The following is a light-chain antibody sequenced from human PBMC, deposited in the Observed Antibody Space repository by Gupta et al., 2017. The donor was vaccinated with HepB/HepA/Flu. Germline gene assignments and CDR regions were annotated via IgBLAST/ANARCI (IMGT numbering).Light chain of an antibody. CDR2: DAS. CDR1: QSVSSY. V-gene: IGKV3-11*01. CDR3: QQHSNWPLT. J-gene: IGKJ1*01. Sequence: EIVLTQSQATLSWSPGERATLSCRASQSVSSYLAWYQQKPGQAPRLLIYDASSRATGIPARFSGSGSGTDFTLTISSLEPEDFAVYYCQQHSNWPLTFGQGTKVEIK.